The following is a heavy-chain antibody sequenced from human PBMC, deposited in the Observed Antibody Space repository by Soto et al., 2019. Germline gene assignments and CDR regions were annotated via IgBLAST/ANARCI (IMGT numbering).Heavy chain of an antibody. D-gene: IGHD6-13*01. CDR3: ASGASRWYPYFFDS. V-gene: IGHV1-69*13. CDR1: EGTFNSYA. Sequence: GPSVKVSCKASEGTFNSYAIAWVRRAPGQGLEWMGGIIPYYNTLNYAQKFQDRVTITADDSTNTVYMELSSLRSDDTAVYFCASGASRWYPYFFDSWAQGTLVTVSS. J-gene: IGHJ4*02. CDR2: IIPYYNTL.